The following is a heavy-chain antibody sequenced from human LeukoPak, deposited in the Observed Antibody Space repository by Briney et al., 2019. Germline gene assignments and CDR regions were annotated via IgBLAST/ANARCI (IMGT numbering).Heavy chain of an antibody. Sequence: GGSLRLSCAASGFTLSSYGMHWVSQAPGKGLEWVAVIWYDGSNKYYADSVKGRFTISRDNSKNTLYLQMNSLRAEDTAVYYCARVASYGYFDYWGHGALVTVSS. V-gene: IGHV3-33*01. D-gene: IGHD5-18*01. CDR2: IWYDGSNK. J-gene: IGHJ4*01. CDR3: ARVASYGYFDY. CDR1: GFTLSSYG.